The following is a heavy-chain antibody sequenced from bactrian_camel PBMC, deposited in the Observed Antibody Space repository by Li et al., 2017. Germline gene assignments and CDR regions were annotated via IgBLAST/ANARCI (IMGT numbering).Heavy chain of an antibody. CDR1: GFTFVDYG. CDR2: LYRDGSKT. D-gene: IGHD6*01. V-gene: IGHV3S6*01. J-gene: IGHJ7*01. Sequence: HVQLVESGGGLVQPGGSLKLSCATSGFTFVDYGMSWVRQAPGKGLEWIANLYRDGSKTDYAEDMKGRFTVSRDNAKNTLYLELKNLKPEDTAVYYCAADNEAGIDYGMDYWGKGTQVTVS.